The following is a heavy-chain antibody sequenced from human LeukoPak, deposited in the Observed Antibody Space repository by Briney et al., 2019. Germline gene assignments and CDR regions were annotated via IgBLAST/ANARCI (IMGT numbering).Heavy chain of an antibody. V-gene: IGHV4-61*02. CDR3: ARAIWFGEGHDY. D-gene: IGHD3-10*01. J-gene: IGHJ4*02. CDR2: MYSSGNT. CDR1: GDSISSGSYY. Sequence: PSETLSLTCTVSGDSISSGSYYWSWIRQPAGKGLEWIGRMYSSGNTNYNPSLKSRVTISLDTSKNQLSLKLSSVTAADTAVYYCARAIWFGEGHDYWGQGTLVTVSS.